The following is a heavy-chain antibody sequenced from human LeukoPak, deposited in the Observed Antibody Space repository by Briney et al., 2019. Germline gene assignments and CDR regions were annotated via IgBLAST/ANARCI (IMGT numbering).Heavy chain of an antibody. CDR1: GFTFSSYA. D-gene: IGHD3-22*01. CDR3: AKSRNQYYYDSSGRGEFDY. Sequence: VGSLRLSCAASGFTFSSYAMCWVRQTPGEGLEWVSAISGSGGSTYYADSVKGRFTISRDNSKNMLYLQMNSLRAEDTAVYYCAKSRNQYYYDSSGRGEFDYWGQGTLVTVSS. J-gene: IGHJ4*02. V-gene: IGHV3-23*01. CDR2: ISGSGGST.